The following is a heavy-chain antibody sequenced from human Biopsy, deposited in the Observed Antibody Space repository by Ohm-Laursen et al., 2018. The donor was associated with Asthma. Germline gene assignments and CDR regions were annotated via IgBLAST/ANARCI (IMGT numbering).Heavy chain of an antibody. CDR3: VKDTEETPTGYYTFEV. V-gene: IGHV3-30*18. CDR1: GSSFSNYG. D-gene: IGHD3-9*01. CDR2: ISFDGTNR. Sequence: SLRLSCAASGSSFSNYGMHWVRQAPGKGLDWVAVISFDGTNRNYTDSVKGRFTVTRDDSKNTLYLDITRLRAEDTAVYYCVKDTEETPTGYYTFEVWGRGTMVTVSS. J-gene: IGHJ3*01.